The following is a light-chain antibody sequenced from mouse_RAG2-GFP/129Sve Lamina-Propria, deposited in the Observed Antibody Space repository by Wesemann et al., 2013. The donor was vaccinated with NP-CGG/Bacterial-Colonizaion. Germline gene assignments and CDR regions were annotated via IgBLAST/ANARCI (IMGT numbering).Light chain of an antibody. J-gene: IGKJ2*01. CDR3: QQRSSYPYT. CDR1: SSVSY. Sequence: QIVLTQSPALMSASPGEKVTMTCSASSSVSYMHWYQQKSGTSPKLLIYSTSNLASGVPARFSGSGSGTSYSLTISRMEAEDAATYYCQQRSSYPYTFGGGTKLEIK. V-gene: IGKV4-57*01. CDR2: STS.